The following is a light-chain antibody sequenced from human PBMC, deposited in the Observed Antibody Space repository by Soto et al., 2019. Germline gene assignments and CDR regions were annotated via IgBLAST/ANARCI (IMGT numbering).Light chain of an antibody. CDR3: QQYNNWYT. V-gene: IGKV3-15*01. CDR2: GAS. J-gene: IGKJ2*01. Sequence: EIVMTQSPATLSVSPGERATLSCRASQSVSSNLAWYQQKPGQAPRLLIYGASTRANGIPARFSGSGSGTEFTLTISSLHSEDFAVYYCQQYNNWYTFGQGTKLEIK. CDR1: QSVSSN.